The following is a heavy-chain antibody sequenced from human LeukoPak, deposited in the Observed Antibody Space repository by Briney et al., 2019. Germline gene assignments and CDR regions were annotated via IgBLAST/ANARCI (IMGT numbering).Heavy chain of an antibody. V-gene: IGHV3-21*01. CDR3: ARAHFNGDYFGY. CDR2: ISSSSSYI. D-gene: IGHD4-17*01. Sequence: GGSLRLSCAASGFTFSSYNMNWVRQAPGKGLEWVSSISSSSSYIYYADSVKGRFTISRDNSKNTLYLQMNSLRAEDTAVYYCARAHFNGDYFGYWGQGTLVTVSS. J-gene: IGHJ4*02. CDR1: GFTFSSYN.